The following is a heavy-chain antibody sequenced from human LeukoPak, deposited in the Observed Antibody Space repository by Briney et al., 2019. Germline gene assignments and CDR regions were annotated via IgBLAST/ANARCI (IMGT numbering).Heavy chain of an antibody. CDR3: ARAPSSLVWTWIVDY. Sequence: GASVKVSCKASGYTFTGYYMHWVRQAPGQGLEWMGWINPNSGGTNYAQKFQGRVTMTRDTSISTAYMELSRLRSDDTAVYYCARAPSSLVWTWIVDYWGQGTLVTVSS. J-gene: IGHJ4*02. D-gene: IGHD5-12*01. CDR2: INPNSGGT. V-gene: IGHV1-2*02. CDR1: GYTFTGYY.